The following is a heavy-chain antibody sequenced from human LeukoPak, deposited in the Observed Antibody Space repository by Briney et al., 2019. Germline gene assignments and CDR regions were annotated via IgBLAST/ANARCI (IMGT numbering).Heavy chain of an antibody. CDR1: GFTFTNYA. Sequence: SGGSLRLSCAASGFTFTNYAMSWVRQAPGKGLEWVSAISGSGGNTYYADSVKGRFTISRDNSKNTLYLQMNSLRAEDTAVYYCAKATHSRHTTTFGYWGQGTLVTVSS. CDR3: AKATHSRHTTTFGY. CDR2: ISGSGGNT. V-gene: IGHV3-23*01. D-gene: IGHD4-17*01. J-gene: IGHJ4*02.